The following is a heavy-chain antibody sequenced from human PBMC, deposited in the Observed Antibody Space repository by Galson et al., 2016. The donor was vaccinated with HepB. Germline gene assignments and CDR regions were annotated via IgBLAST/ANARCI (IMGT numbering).Heavy chain of an antibody. J-gene: IGHJ5*02. CDR2: ISSASSIK. D-gene: IGHD3-10*01. CDR3: ARDYVPGA. Sequence: SLRLSCAVSGLDFRRYWMHWVRQTPGKGLEWVSYISSASSIKYYADSVKGRFTISRDNARHSLYLEVNSLRGEDTAMYYCARDYVPGAWGQGVLVTVSS. CDR1: GLDFRRYW. V-gene: IGHV3-48*04.